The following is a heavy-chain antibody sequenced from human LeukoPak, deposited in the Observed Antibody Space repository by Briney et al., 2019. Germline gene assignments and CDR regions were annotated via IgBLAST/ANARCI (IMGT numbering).Heavy chain of an antibody. Sequence: SETLSLTCAVYGGSFSGYYWSWIRQPPGKGLEWIGEINHSGSTNYNPSLKSRVTISVDTSKNKFSLKLSSVTAADTAVYYCARGGVGASFDYWGQGTLVTVSS. CDR1: GGSFSGYY. J-gene: IGHJ4*02. CDR2: INHSGST. V-gene: IGHV4-34*01. D-gene: IGHD1-26*01. CDR3: ARGGVGASFDY.